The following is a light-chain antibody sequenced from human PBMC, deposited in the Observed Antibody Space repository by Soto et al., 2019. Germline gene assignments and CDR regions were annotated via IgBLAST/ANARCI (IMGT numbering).Light chain of an antibody. V-gene: IGKV1D-12*01. Sequence: DIQVTQSPSAVSASVGDRVTITCRASQDIAGYLAWYQHKPGRAPELLIRAASSLQSGVPSRFSGSGSGTDFTLSINSLQPEDFATYYCQQAYSFPITFGQGTRLEIK. CDR2: AAS. CDR1: QDIAGY. CDR3: QQAYSFPIT. J-gene: IGKJ5*01.